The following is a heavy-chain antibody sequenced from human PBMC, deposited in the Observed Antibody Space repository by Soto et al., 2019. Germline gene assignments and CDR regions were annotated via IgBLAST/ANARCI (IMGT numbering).Heavy chain of an antibody. CDR1: GGSISSGGYS. V-gene: IGHV4-30-2*01. CDR2: IYHSGST. J-gene: IGHJ5*02. Sequence: SETLSLTCAVSGGSISSGGYSWSWIRQPPGKGLEWIGYIYHSGSTYYNPSLKSRVTISVDRSKNQFSLKLTSVTAADTAVYYCARARGSSQNLDTWGQGTLVTVSS. CDR3: ARARGSSQNLDT. D-gene: IGHD6-13*01.